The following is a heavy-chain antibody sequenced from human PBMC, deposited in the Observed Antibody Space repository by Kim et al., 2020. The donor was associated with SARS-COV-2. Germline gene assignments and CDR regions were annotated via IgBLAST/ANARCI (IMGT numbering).Heavy chain of an antibody. CDR2: IYTSGRT. V-gene: IGHV4-4*07. Sequence: SETLSLICTVSGDSLSSDYWSWNRQPAGKGLEWLGRIYTSGRTNYNPSLQSRVTMSVDMSKNQFSLKLSSVTAADTAVYYCASALGHWGQGTLVTVS. CDR1: GDSLSSDY. D-gene: IGHD3-16*02. CDR3: ASALGH. J-gene: IGHJ4*02.